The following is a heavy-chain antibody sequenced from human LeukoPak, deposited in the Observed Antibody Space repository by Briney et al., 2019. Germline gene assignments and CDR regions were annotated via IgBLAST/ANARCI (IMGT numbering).Heavy chain of an antibody. J-gene: IGHJ3*02. CDR2: INPSGGST. V-gene: IGHV1-46*01. CDR1: GYTFTSYY. CDR3: ARSGYFDWQQNAFDI. D-gene: IGHD3-9*01. Sequence: GASVKVSCKASGYTFTSYYMHWVRQAPGQGLEWMGIINPSGGSTSYAQKFQGRVTMTTDTSTSTAYMELRSLRSDDTAVYYCARSGYFDWQQNAFDIWGQGTMVTVSS.